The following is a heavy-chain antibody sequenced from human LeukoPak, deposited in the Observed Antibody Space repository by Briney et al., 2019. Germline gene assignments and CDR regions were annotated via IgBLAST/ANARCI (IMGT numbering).Heavy chain of an antibody. J-gene: IGHJ5*02. CDR1: GVSISSYY. V-gene: IGHV4-59*01. D-gene: IGHD5-18*01. Sequence: SETLSLTCTVSGVSISSYYWSWIRQPPGKGLEWIGYIHYSGSTNYNPSLKSRVTISVDTSKNQFSLKLSSVTAADTAVYYCARDGYSYGPGWFDPWGQGTLVTVSS. CDR2: IHYSGST. CDR3: ARDGYSYGPGWFDP.